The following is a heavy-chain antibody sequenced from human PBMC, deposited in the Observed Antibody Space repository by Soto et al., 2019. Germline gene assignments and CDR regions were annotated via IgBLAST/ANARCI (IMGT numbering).Heavy chain of an antibody. J-gene: IGHJ6*03. V-gene: IGHV3-21*01. CDR3: APSLREAAISADNYYYYYMDV. D-gene: IGHD2-2*02. Sequence: EVQLVESGGGLVKPGGSLRLSCAASGFTFSSYSMNWVRQAPGKGLEWVSSISSSSSYIYYADSVKGRFTNSRDNAKNSLYLQMNSLRAEDTAVHYCAPSLREAAISADNYYYYYMDVWGKGSTVTVSS. CDR2: ISSSSSYI. CDR1: GFTFSSYS.